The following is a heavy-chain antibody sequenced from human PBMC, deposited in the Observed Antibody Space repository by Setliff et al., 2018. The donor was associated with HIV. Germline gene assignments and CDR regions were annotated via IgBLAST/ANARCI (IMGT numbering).Heavy chain of an antibody. CDR2: IYMPGGT. CDR1: GGSVNTYY. CDR3: ARATSSPGSTPD. J-gene: IGHJ4*02. V-gene: IGHV4-4*07. D-gene: IGHD6-6*01. Sequence: SETLSLTCTVSGGSVNTYYWTWIRQPAGRGLEWIGRIYMPGGTSSNPSLRGRVIMSLDTSKTQSSLKLSSVTAADTAVYYCARATSSPGSTPDWGQGILVTVSS.